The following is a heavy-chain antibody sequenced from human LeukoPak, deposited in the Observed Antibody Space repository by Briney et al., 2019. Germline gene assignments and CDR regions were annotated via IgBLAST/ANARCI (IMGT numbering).Heavy chain of an antibody. J-gene: IGHJ4*02. CDR2: ISGYNGNT. V-gene: IGHV1-18*01. Sequence: ASVKVSCKASGYTFTSYGISWVRQAPGQGLEWMGWISGYNGNTNYAEKLQGRVTMTTDTSTSTAYMELRSLRSDDTAVYYCARAPITVAGSALWYWGQGTLVTVSS. D-gene: IGHD6-19*01. CDR3: ARAPITVAGSALWY. CDR1: GYTFTSYG.